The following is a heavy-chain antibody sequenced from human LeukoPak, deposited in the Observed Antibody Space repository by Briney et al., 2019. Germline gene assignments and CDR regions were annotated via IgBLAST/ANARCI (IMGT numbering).Heavy chain of an antibody. J-gene: IGHJ4*02. CDR1: GLNYKRYE. CDR2: ISESGSTK. CDR3: ARGKALGDY. V-gene: IGHV3-48*03. Sequence: PGGSLRHSCAVSGLNYKRYELNWLRQAPGKGLEWVSYISESGSTKWYADSVEGRFNISRDNAKNSLYLQMNRLRAEDTGLYYCARGKALGDYWGQGTRVTVSS. D-gene: IGHD7-27*01.